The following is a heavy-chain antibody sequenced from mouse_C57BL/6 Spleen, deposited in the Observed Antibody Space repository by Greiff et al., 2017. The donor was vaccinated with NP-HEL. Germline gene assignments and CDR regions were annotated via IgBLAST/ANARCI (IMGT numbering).Heavy chain of an antibody. D-gene: IGHD1-1*01. CDR1: GFTFSDYG. V-gene: IGHV5-17*01. Sequence: EVQGVESGGGLVKPGGSLKLSCAASGFTFSDYGMHWVRQAPEKGLEWVAYISSGSSTIYYADTVKGRFTISRDNAKNTLILQMTSLRSEDTAMYYCARNYYGSRGGFAYWGQGTLVTVSA. J-gene: IGHJ3*01. CDR3: ARNYYGSRGGFAY. CDR2: ISSGSSTI.